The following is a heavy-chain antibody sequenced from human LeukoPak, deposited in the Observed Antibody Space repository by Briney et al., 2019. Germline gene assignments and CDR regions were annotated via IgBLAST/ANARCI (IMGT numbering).Heavy chain of an antibody. D-gene: IGHD3-16*01. CDR1: GGSISSYY. J-gene: IGHJ5*02. Sequence: SVTLSLTCTVSGGSISSYYWSWIRQPPGKGLEWIGYIYYSGSTNYNPSLKGRVTISVDTSKNQFSLKLSSVTAADTAVYYCARDTHGEGGLFDPWGQGTLVTVSS. V-gene: IGHV4-59*01. CDR3: ARDTHGEGGLFDP. CDR2: IYYSGST.